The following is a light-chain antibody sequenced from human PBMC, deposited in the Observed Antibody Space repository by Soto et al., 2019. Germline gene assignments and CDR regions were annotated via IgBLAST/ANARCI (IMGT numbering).Light chain of an antibody. CDR1: QTISTW. J-gene: IGKJ1*01. Sequence: DIQMTQSPSSLSASVGDIVTITCRASQTISTWLAWYQQKPGKATNLRIYKASSLESGVPQRVSGSGSGTEVTLTISSLQTDDFATYDCQQYHSYSWTFGQGTKVDIK. V-gene: IGKV1-5*03. CDR3: QQYHSYSWT. CDR2: KAS.